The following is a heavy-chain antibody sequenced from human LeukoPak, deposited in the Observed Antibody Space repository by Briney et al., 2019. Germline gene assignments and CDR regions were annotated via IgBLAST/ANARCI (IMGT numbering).Heavy chain of an antibody. CDR3: AVVVVPAAQNTYYYYYYMDV. Sequence: SVKVSCKASGGTFSSYAISWVRQAPGQGLEWMGGIIPIFGTANYAQKFQGRVTITADKSTSTAYMEPSSLRSEDTAVYYCAVVVVPAAQNTYYYYYYMDVWGKGTTVTVSS. J-gene: IGHJ6*03. CDR2: IIPIFGTA. D-gene: IGHD2-2*01. CDR1: GGTFSSYA. V-gene: IGHV1-69*06.